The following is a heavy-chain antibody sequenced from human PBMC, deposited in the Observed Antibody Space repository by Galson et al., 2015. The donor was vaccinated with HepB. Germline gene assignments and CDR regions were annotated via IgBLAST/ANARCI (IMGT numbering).Heavy chain of an antibody. CDR1: GFTFSSYA. CDR2: ISYDGSNK. CDR3: ARPLPFLRFLEWPPGGPYYYMDV. Sequence: SLRLSCAASGFTFSSYAMHWVRQAPGKGLEWVAVISYDGSNKYYADSVKGRFTISRDNSKNTLYLQMNSLRAEDTAVYYCARPLPFLRFLEWPPGGPYYYMDVWGKGTTVTVSS. J-gene: IGHJ6*03. V-gene: IGHV3-30-3*01. D-gene: IGHD3-3*01.